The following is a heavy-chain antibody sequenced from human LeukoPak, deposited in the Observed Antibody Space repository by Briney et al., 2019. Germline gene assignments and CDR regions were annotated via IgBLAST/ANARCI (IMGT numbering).Heavy chain of an antibody. CDR3: ARGMFGVVHDY. CDR1: GFTFNNYP. V-gene: IGHV3-23*01. CDR2: LSGSGDIA. Sequence: PGGSLRLSCAASGFTFNNYPMTWVRQAPGKGLEWVSNLSGSGDIAYYADSVKGRFTISRDNSKNTLFLEINSLRVEDTAVYYCARGMFGVVHDYWGQGTLVTVSS. J-gene: IGHJ4*02. D-gene: IGHD3-10*02.